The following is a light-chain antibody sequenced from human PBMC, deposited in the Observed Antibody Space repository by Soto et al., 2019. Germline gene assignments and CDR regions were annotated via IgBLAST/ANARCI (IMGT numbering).Light chain of an antibody. Sequence: EIVMTQSPATLSVSPGERATLSCRASQSVGSNLAWYQQKPGQAPRLLIFGAWKRATDIPAGFSGSGSGTEFTLTISSLQSEDYAVYYCQQYNDWRTFGQGTTLEIK. CDR3: QQYNDWRT. CDR1: QSVGSN. CDR2: GAW. V-gene: IGKV3-15*01. J-gene: IGKJ2*01.